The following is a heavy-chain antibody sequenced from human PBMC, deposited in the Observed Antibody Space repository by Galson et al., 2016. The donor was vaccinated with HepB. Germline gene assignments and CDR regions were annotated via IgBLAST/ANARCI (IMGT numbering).Heavy chain of an antibody. CDR3: ATRLRAPAN. D-gene: IGHD1-26*01. V-gene: IGHV3-23*01. CDR1: GFTFSTYA. CDR2: ISGSSEAI. J-gene: IGHJ4*02. Sequence: SLRLSCAAPGFTFSTYAMSWVRQAPGKGLEWVSGISGSSEAIYYADSVKGRFTISRDNSKNALYLQMNSLRAEDTAVYYCATRLRAPANWGQGAQVTVSS.